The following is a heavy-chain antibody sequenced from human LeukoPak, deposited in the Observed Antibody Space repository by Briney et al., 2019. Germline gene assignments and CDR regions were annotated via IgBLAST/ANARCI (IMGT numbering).Heavy chain of an antibody. V-gene: IGHV4-34*01. CDR3: ASSPTGDYPNWFDP. D-gene: IGHD4-17*01. J-gene: IGHJ5*02. Sequence: PSETLSLTCAVYGGTFSSYYWSWIRQPPGKGLEWIGEINHSGSTNYNPSLKSRVTISVDTSKNQFSLKLSSVTAADTAVYYCASSPTGDYPNWFDPWGQGTLVTVSS. CDR2: INHSGST. CDR1: GGTFSSYY.